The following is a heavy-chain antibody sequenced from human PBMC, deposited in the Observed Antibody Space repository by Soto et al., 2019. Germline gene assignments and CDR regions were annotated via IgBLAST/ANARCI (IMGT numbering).Heavy chain of an antibody. D-gene: IGHD3-3*01. CDR2: IYYSGST. Sequence: LQTQPLTWSVVGGTSVDYYWRWIRQPPGKGLEWIGYIYYSGSTNYNPSLKSRVTISVDTSKNQFSLKLSSVTAADTAVYYCARGYDFWFYWGHGALVTVSS. V-gene: IGHV4-59*01. CDR1: GGTSVDYY. CDR3: ARGYDFWFY. J-gene: IGHJ4*01.